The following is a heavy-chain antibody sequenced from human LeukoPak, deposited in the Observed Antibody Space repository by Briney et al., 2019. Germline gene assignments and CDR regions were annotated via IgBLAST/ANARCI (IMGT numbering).Heavy chain of an antibody. CDR1: GGSISTNGYY. J-gene: IGHJ4*02. CDR2: IYYSGSA. V-gene: IGHV4-39*07. CDR3: ARPCGYSYRYVDY. D-gene: IGHD5-18*01. Sequence: PSETLSLTCTVSGGSISTNGYYWGWIRQPPGKGLEWIGSIYYSGSAYYNPSLKSRVTIPVDTSKNQFSLMLSSVTAADTAVYYCARPCGYSYRYVDYWGQGSLVTVSS.